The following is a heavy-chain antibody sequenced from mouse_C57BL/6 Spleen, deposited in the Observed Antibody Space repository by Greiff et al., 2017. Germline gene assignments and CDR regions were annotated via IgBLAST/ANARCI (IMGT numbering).Heavy chain of an antibody. CDR1: GYAFSSSW. V-gene: IGHV1-82*01. D-gene: IGHD1-1*01. J-gene: IGHJ2*01. CDR3: ARGAYGSSDY. CDR2: IYPGDGDT. Sequence: VQLQESGPELVKPGASVKISCKASGYAFSSSWMNWVKQRPGKGLEWIGRIYPGDGDTNYNGKFKGKATLTADKSSSTAYMHRSSLTSEDSAVYVCARGAYGSSDYWGQGTTLTVSS.